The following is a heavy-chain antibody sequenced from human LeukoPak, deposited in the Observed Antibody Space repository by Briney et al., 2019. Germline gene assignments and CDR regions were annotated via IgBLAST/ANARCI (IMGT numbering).Heavy chain of an antibody. CDR1: GFTFSSNS. CDR2: ISSSGDTI. V-gene: IGHV3-48*04. D-gene: IGHD6-19*01. Sequence: GGSLRLSCAATGFTFSSNSMNWVRQAPGKGLEWLSFISSSGDTIYYADSVRGRFTISRDNAKNSLYLQMTSLRAEDTAVYFCARGAVVFDYWGQGTLVTVSS. J-gene: IGHJ4*02. CDR3: ARGAVVFDY.